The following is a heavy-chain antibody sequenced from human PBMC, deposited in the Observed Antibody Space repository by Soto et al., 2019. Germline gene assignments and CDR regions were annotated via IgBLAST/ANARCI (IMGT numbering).Heavy chain of an antibody. Sequence: EVQLLESGGGLVQPGGSLRLSCAASGFTFSSYAMSWVRQAPGKGLEWVSAISGSGGSTYYADSVKGRFTISRDNSKNTLYLQMNSLRAEDTAVYYCAKRGSDFWANFDWLPLSVWNFDYWGQGTLVTVSS. J-gene: IGHJ4*02. CDR2: ISGSGGST. CDR1: GFTFSSYA. D-gene: IGHD3-9*01. V-gene: IGHV3-23*01. CDR3: AKRGSDFWANFDWLPLSVWNFDY.